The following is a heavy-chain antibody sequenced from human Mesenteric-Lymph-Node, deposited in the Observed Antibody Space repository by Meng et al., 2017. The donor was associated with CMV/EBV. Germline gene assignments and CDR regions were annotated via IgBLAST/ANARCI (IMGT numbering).Heavy chain of an antibody. CDR1: GGSISSSSYY. V-gene: IGHV4-39*07. CDR3: ARVGDFWSGTDPYYFDY. CDR2: IYYSGST. Sequence: ESLKISCTVSGGSISSSSYYWGWIRQPPGKGLEWIGSIYYSGSTYYNPSLKSRVTISVDTSKNQFSLKLSSVTAADTAVYYCARVGDFWSGTDPYYFDYWGQGTLVTVSS. J-gene: IGHJ4*02. D-gene: IGHD3-3*01.